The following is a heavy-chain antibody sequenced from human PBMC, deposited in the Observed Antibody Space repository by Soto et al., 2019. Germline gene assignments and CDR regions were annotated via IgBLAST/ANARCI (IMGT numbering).Heavy chain of an antibody. Sequence: EVQLLGSGGGLVQPGGSLRLSCVGSGFTFSTYWMNWVRQAPGKGLEWVANINPDGNVVRYVDSVRGRFTTSRDNAKNSLSLQMNSLRAGATAVYFCAGWGGHDGTYLGQGIMVTVSS. CDR2: INPDGNVV. V-gene: IGHV3-7*03. J-gene: IGHJ4*02. CDR3: AGWGGHDGTY. CDR1: GFTFSTYW. D-gene: IGHD3-16*01.